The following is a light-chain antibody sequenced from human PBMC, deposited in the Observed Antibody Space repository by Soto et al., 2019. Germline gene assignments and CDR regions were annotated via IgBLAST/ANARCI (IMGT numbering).Light chain of an antibody. Sequence: EIVLTQSPATLSLSPGERATLSCRASQSVTSYLAWYQHKPGQAPRLLIYYMSKRATGIPARFSGSGSGTDFTLTISSLAPDDFAIYYCHQRQSWPRTFGQGTKVDIK. CDR1: QSVTSY. CDR2: YMS. V-gene: IGKV3-11*01. J-gene: IGKJ1*01. CDR3: HQRQSWPRT.